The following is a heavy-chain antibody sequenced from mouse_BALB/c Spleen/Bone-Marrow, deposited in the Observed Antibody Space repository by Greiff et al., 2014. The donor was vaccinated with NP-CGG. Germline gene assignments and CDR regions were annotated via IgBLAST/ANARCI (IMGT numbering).Heavy chain of an antibody. Sequence: EVQLVESGGGLVQPGGSLKLSCATSGFTFSDYYMYWVRQTPEKRLEWVAYISNGGGSTYYPDTVKGRFTISRDNAKNTLYLQMSRLKPEDTAMYYCARPLYDGYYVAYWGQGTLVTVSA. V-gene: IGHV5-12*02. J-gene: IGHJ3*01. CDR1: GFTFSDYY. CDR3: ARPLYDGYYVAY. CDR2: ISNGGGST. D-gene: IGHD2-3*01.